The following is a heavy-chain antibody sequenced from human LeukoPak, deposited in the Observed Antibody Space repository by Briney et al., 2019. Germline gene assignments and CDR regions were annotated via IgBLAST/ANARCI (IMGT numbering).Heavy chain of an antibody. Sequence: SVKVSCKASGGTFSSYAISWVRQAPGQGLEWMGGIIPIFGTANYAQKFQGRVTITADESTSTAYMELSSLRSEDTAVYYCARDLDDYGPNDFGYWGRGTLVTVSS. J-gene: IGHJ4*02. V-gene: IGHV1-69*13. CDR3: ARDLDDYGPNDFGY. CDR1: GGTFSSYA. CDR2: IIPIFGTA. D-gene: IGHD4-17*01.